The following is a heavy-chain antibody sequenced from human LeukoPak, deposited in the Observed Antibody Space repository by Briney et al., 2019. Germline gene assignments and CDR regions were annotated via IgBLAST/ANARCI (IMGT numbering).Heavy chain of an antibody. Sequence: GGPLSLFCGASGFPFRYYYMSWIRQAPGKGLEWVSYISSGGSTIYYADSVKGRFTISRDNAKNSLYLQMNSLRAEDTAVYYCARVGRYFDFQHWGQGTLVTVSS. V-gene: IGHV3-11*01. CDR2: ISSGGSTI. CDR1: GFPFRYYY. CDR3: ARVGRYFDFQH. D-gene: IGHD3-9*01. J-gene: IGHJ1*01.